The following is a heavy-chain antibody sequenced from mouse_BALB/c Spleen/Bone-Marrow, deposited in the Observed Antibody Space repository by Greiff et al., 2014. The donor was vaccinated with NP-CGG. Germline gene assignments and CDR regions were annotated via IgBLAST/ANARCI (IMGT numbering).Heavy chain of an antibody. CDR2: VSSGGSNT. CDR1: GFTFSSYG. CDR3: ARHQRYYAMDY. Sequence: VQLKESGGDLVKPGGSLKLSCAASGFTFSSYGMSWGRQTPDKRLEGVATVSSGGSNTYYPDSVKGRFTISRDNAKNTLYLQMSSLKSEDTAMYYCARHQRYYAMDYWGQGTSVTVSS. J-gene: IGHJ4*01. V-gene: IGHV5-6*01.